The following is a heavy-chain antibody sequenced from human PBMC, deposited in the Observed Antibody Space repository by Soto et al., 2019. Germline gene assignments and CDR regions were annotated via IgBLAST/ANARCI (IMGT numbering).Heavy chain of an antibody. D-gene: IGHD3-22*01. CDR2: IYYSGST. V-gene: IGHV4-59*01. J-gene: IGHJ4*02. Sequence: SETLSLTCTVSGGSISSYYWSWIRQPPGKGLEWIGYIYYSGSTNYNPSLKSRVTISVDTSKNQFSLKLSSVTAADTAVYYCARGTESLMIVPSFDYWGQGTLVTSPQ. CDR3: ARGTESLMIVPSFDY. CDR1: GGSISSYY.